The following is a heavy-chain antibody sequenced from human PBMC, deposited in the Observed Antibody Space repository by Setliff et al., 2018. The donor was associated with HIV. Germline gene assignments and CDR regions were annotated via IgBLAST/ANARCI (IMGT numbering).Heavy chain of an antibody. CDR2: INPDGSTT. CDR1: GFTFSDYW. J-gene: IGHJ5*02. CDR3: ARAIRDGNSLINWFEP. V-gene: IGHV3-74*01. Sequence: PGGSLRLSCAASGFTFSDYWMHWVRQVPGKGLVYVSRINPDGSTTTYADSVEGRFTISRDNAKNTLYLQMNSLGGEDTAVYFCARAIRDGNSLINWFEPWGQETLVTVSS. D-gene: IGHD2-15*01.